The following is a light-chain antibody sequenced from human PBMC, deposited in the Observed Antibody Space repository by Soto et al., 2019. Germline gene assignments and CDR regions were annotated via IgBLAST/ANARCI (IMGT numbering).Light chain of an antibody. J-gene: IGKJ3*01. CDR1: QGVGNY. V-gene: IGKV1-27*01. CDR3: QKYNSVPFT. Sequence: DIQMTQSPSSLSASVGDRVTITCRASQGVGNYLAWYQQKPGKVPKLLIYAASTLQSGVPPRFSGSGSGTDFTLTITSLQPEDVATYYCQKYNSVPFTFGPGTIVDIK. CDR2: AAS.